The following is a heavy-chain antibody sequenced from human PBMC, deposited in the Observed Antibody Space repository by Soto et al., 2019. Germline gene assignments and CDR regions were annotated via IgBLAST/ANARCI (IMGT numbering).Heavy chain of an antibody. CDR3: ARVKGYDFWSGYRGYYYYMDV. J-gene: IGHJ6*03. V-gene: IGHV4-31*03. Sequence: PSETLSLTCTVSGVSISSGGYYWSWIRQHPGKGLEWIGYIYYSGSTYYNPSLKSRVTISVDTSKNQFSLKLSSVTAADTAVYYCARVKGYDFWSGYRGYYYYMDVWGKGTTVS. D-gene: IGHD3-3*01. CDR2: IYYSGST. CDR1: GVSISSGGYY.